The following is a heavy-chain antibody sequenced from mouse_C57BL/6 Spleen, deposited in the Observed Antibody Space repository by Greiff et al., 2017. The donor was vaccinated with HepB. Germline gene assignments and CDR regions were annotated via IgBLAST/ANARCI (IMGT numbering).Heavy chain of an antibody. D-gene: IGHD3-2*02. CDR3: TTHSSGPVAY. CDR2: IAPEDGDT. CDR1: GFNIKDYY. V-gene: IGHV14-1*01. J-gene: IGHJ3*01. Sequence: EVQLQQSGAELVRPGVSVKLSCTASGFNIKDYYMHWVKQRPDQGLERTGRIAPEDGDTEYAPKLQGKSTMTADTSSNTAYLQLSSLTSEDTAVYYCTTHSSGPVAYWGQGTLVTVSA.